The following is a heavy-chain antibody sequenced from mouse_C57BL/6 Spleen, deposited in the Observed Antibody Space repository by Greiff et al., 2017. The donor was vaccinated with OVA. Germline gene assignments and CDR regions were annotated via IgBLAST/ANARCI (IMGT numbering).Heavy chain of an antibody. J-gene: IGHJ4*01. CDR2: IWSGGST. Sequence: VHLVESGPGLVQPSQSLSITCTVSGFSLTSYGVHWVRQSPGKGLEWLGVIWSGGSTDYNAAFISRLSISKDNSKSQVFFKMNSLQADDTAIYYCAPIYYGNHYAMDYWGQGTSVTVSS. V-gene: IGHV2-2*01. D-gene: IGHD2-1*01. CDR1: GFSLTSYG. CDR3: APIYYGNHYAMDY.